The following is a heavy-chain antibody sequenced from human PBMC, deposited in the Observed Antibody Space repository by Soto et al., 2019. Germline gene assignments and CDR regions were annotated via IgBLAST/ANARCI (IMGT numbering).Heavy chain of an antibody. CDR3: AKDRFGGPDY. J-gene: IGHJ4*02. V-gene: IGHV3-23*01. D-gene: IGHD3-3*01. Sequence: GGSLRLSCAASGFTFSIYAMSWFRQAPGKGLEWVSAISGSGGSTYYADSVKGRFTISRDNSKNTLYLQMNSLRAEDTAVYYCAKDRFGGPDYWGQGTLVTVSS. CDR2: ISGSGGST. CDR1: GFTFSIYA.